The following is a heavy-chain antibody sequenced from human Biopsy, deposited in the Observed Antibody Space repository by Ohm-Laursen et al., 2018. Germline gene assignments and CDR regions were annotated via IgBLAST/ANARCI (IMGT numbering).Heavy chain of an antibody. V-gene: IGHV3-9*01. CDR1: GFTFDDYA. CDR2: ISWNSGSI. CDR3: ARGGFFAYSTFDY. Sequence: SLRLSCAASGFTFDDYAMHWVRQAPGKGLEWVSGISWNSGSIGYADSVKGRFTISRDNAKNSLYLQMNSLRAEDTAVYYCARGGFFAYSTFDYWGQGALVTVSS. J-gene: IGHJ4*02. D-gene: IGHD4-11*01.